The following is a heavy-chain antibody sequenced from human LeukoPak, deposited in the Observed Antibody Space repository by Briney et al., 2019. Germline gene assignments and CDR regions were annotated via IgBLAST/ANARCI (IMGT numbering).Heavy chain of an antibody. J-gene: IGHJ6*03. CDR3: AKXPTYSSSWYHQDYYYYYMDV. Sequence: SGGSLRLSCAASGFTFSSYGMHWVRQAPGKGLEWVAFIRYDGSNKYYADSVKGRFTISRDNSKNTLYLQMNSLRAEDTDVYYCAKXPTYSSSWYHQDYYYYYMDVWGKGTTVTISS. CDR2: IRYDGSNK. V-gene: IGHV3-30*02. CDR1: GFTFSSYG. D-gene: IGHD6-13*01.